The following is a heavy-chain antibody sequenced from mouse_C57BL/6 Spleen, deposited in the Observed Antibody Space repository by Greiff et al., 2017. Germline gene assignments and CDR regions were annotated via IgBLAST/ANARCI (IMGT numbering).Heavy chain of an antibody. CDR1: GYSITSGYD. D-gene: IGHD2-4*01. Sequence: VQLKESGPGMVKPSQSLSLTCTVTGYSITSGYDWHWIRHFPGNKLEWMGYISYSGSTNYNPSLKSRISITHDTSKNHFFLKLNSVTTEDTATYYCARDHYDYDGCAYWGQGTLVTVSA. J-gene: IGHJ3*01. CDR2: ISYSGST. V-gene: IGHV3-1*01. CDR3: ARDHYDYDGCAY.